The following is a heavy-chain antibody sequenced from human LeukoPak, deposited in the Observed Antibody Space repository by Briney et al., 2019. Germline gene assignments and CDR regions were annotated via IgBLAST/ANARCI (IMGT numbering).Heavy chain of an antibody. CDR1: GGSISSSSYY. J-gene: IGHJ6*03. CDR3: ARDGDSNQGGYYYYMDV. V-gene: IGHV4-39*07. CDR2: IYYSGST. Sequence: SETLSLTCTVSGGSISSSSYYWGWIRQPPGKGLEWIGSIYYSGSTYYNPSLKSRVTISVDTSKNQFSLKLSSVTAADTAVYYCARDGDSNQGGYYYYMDVWGKGTTVTVSS. D-gene: IGHD2-21*01.